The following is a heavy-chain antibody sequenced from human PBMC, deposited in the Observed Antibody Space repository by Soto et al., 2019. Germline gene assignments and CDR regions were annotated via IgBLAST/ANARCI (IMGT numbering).Heavy chain of an antibody. V-gene: IGHV1-2*02. CDR2: IGPESGAT. Sequence: ASVKVSCKASGYTFTGHYIHWVRQAPEQGPEWMGEIGPESGATRYAQRFQGRVTMTRDMSITTVYMELNNLRPDDTAVYYCGRGRSGQIVVFHWGQGTPVTVS. D-gene: IGHD5-12*01. CDR3: GRGRSGQIVVFH. CDR1: GYTFTGHY. J-gene: IGHJ4*02.